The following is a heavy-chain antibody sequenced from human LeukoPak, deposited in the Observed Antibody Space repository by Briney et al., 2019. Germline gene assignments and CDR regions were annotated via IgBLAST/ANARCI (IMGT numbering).Heavy chain of an antibody. CDR2: INPSGGNT. Sequence: ASVKVSCKASGYTFTNYYIHWVRQAPGQGLEWMGIINPSGGNTNYAQKLQGRVTMTTDTSTSTAYMELRSLRSDDTAVYYCARDSDYYDSSGYYVPWGQGTLVTVSS. J-gene: IGHJ5*02. D-gene: IGHD3-22*01. CDR3: ARDSDYYDSSGYYVP. CDR1: GYTFTNYY. V-gene: IGHV1-46*01.